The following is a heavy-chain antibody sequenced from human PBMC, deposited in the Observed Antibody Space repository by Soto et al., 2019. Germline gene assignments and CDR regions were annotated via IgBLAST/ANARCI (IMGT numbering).Heavy chain of an antibody. CDR1: GYSFTSYW. V-gene: IGHV5-51*01. CDR3: ARPRYPGRGYYGMDV. D-gene: IGHD2-15*01. J-gene: IGHJ6*02. Sequence: GESLKISCKGSGYSFTSYWIGWVRQMPGKGLECMGIIYPGDSDTRYSPSFQGQVTISADKSISTAYLQWSSLKASDTSIYYCARPRYPGRGYYGMDVWGQGTTVTVSS. CDR2: IYPGDSDT.